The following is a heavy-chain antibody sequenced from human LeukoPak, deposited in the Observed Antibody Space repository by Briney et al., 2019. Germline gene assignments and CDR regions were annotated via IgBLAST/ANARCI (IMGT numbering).Heavy chain of an antibody. CDR3: ARGPFDLWFGELLTDY. V-gene: IGHV3-53*01. Sequence: GGSLRLSCAASGFTVSSNYMSWVRQAPGKGLEWGSVIYSGGSTYYADSVKGRVTISRDNSKNTLYLQMNSLRAEDTAVYYCARGPFDLWFGELLTDYWGQGTLVTVSS. J-gene: IGHJ4*02. D-gene: IGHD3-10*01. CDR1: GFTVSSNY. CDR2: IYSGGST.